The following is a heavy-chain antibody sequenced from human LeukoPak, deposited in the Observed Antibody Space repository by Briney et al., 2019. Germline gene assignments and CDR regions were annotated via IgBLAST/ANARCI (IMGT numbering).Heavy chain of an antibody. V-gene: IGHV4-61*02. Sequence: TLSLTCTVSGGSISSSSYYWGWIRQPAGKGLEWIGRIYTSGSTNYNPSLKSRVTMSVDTSKNQFSLKLSSVTAADTAVYYCASRFGVALDAFDIWGQGTMVTVSS. CDR2: IYTSGST. D-gene: IGHD3-3*01. CDR1: GGSISSSSYY. J-gene: IGHJ3*02. CDR3: ASRFGVALDAFDI.